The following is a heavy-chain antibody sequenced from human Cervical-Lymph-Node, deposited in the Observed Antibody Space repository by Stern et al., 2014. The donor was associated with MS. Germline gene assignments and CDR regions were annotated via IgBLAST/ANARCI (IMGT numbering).Heavy chain of an antibody. V-gene: IGHV3-23*04. D-gene: IGHD3-22*01. CDR2: ISGSVGSR. Sequence: EVQLEESGGDLVQPGGSLRLSCAASGLTFNKYAMNWVRQAPGKGLEWVSTISGSVGSRYYADSVKGRFTISRDNSENTLYLQMHSLRAEDTAIYYCAKQYFDSSGYSYYYGMDVWGQGTTVTVSS. J-gene: IGHJ6*02. CDR3: AKQYFDSSGYSYYYGMDV. CDR1: GLTFNKYA.